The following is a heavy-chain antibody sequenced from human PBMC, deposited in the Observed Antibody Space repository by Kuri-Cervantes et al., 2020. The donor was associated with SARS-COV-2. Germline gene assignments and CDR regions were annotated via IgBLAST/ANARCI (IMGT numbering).Heavy chain of an antibody. CDR1: GGSVSSGSYY. CDR3: AREWLTNWGRPDDAFDI. J-gene: IGHJ3*02. Sequence: GSLRLSCTVSGGSVSSGSYYWSWMRQPPGKGLEWIGYIYYSGSNKYSPSLKSRVTISVDTSKNQFSLKLSSVTAADTAVYYCAREWLTNWGRPDDAFDIWGQGTMVTVSS. D-gene: IGHD7-27*01. V-gene: IGHV4-61*01. CDR2: IYYSGSN.